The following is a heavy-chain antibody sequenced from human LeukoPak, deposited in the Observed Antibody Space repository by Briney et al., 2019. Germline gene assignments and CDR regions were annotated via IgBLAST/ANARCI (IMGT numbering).Heavy chain of an antibody. Sequence: GGSLRLSCAASGFTFSSYSMNWVRQAPWKGLEWVSSISSSSSYIYYADSVKGRFTISRDNAKNSLYLQMNSLRAEDTAVYYCARDPADYYDSSGYYEDYWGQGTLVTVSS. D-gene: IGHD3-22*01. J-gene: IGHJ4*02. CDR3: ARDPADYYDSSGYYEDY. CDR1: GFTFSSYS. V-gene: IGHV3-21*01. CDR2: ISSSSSYI.